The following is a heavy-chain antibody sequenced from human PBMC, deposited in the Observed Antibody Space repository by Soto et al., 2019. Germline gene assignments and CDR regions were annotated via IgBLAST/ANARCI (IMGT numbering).Heavy chain of an antibody. D-gene: IGHD6-6*01. CDR1: GFSFTGYY. J-gene: IGHJ5*02. V-gene: IGHV1-2*02. CDR3: AKDLTQQLAYWCYP. Sequence: ASVKVSCKASGFSFTGYYIHWLRQAPGQGLEWMGWINAHSGGTEYAQKFQGRVTLTRDTSIATAYLTLTSLTSDDTALYYCAKDLTQQLAYWCYPWGQRTQVTVAS. CDR2: INAHSGGT.